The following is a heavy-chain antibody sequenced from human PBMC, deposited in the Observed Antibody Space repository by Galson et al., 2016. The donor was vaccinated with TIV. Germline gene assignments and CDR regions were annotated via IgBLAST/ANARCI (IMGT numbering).Heavy chain of an antibody. CDR1: GLSVSSNY. V-gene: IGHV3-66*02. D-gene: IGHD2-21*01. J-gene: IGHJ6*02. Sequence: SLRLSCAASGLSVSSNYMSWVRQAPGKGLEWVSIISSGGSTNYVDSEQGRFTISRDSSKNPLFLQMNSLRADDTAVYYCARDRRHCGNEGYLYYYYGMDVWGPGTTVTVSS. CDR2: ISSGGST. CDR3: ARDRRHCGNEGYLYYYYGMDV.